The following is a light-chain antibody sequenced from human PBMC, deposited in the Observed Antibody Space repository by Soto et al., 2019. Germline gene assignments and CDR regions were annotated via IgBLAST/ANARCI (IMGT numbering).Light chain of an antibody. CDR2: GAS. CDR3: QQYGSSPWT. CDR1: QSVSSSY. Sequence: EIVLTQSPGTLSLSPGERATLSCRASQSVSSSYLAWYHQKPGQAPRLLIYGASSRATGIPDRFSGSGSGTDFTLTISRLEPEDFAVYYYQQYGSSPWTFGQGTKVEIK. J-gene: IGKJ1*01. V-gene: IGKV3-20*01.